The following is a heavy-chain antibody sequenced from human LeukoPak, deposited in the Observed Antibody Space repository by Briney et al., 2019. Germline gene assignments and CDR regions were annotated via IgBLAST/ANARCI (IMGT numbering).Heavy chain of an antibody. Sequence: GASVTVSCKASGYTYTGYYMHWVRQAPGQGLEWMGWINPNSGGANYAQKFQGRVTMTRDTSISTAYMELSRLRSDDTAVYYCARGRLVVPAARKNWFDPWGQGTLVTVSS. CDR3: ARGRLVVPAARKNWFDP. CDR1: GYTYTGYY. D-gene: IGHD2-2*01. J-gene: IGHJ5*02. CDR2: INPNSGGA. V-gene: IGHV1-2*02.